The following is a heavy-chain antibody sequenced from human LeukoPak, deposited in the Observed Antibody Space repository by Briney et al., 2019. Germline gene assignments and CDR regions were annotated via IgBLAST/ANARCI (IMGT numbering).Heavy chain of an antibody. CDR3: ARQGQSDLSFYYSIDV. D-gene: IGHD3-16*02. Sequence: SETLSLTCTVSGYFISSGYYWGWIRQSPGKGLEWIGTISHYGSTDYNPSLKSRVTISLDTSKNQFSLKLSSVTAADTAVYYCARQGQSDLSFYYSIDVWGRGTTVTISS. CDR1: GYFISSGYY. V-gene: IGHV4-38-2*02. CDR2: ISHYGST. J-gene: IGHJ6*03.